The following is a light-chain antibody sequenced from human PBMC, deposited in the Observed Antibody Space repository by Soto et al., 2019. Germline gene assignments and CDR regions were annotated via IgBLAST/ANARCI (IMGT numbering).Light chain of an antibody. CDR2: AAS. Sequence: DIQMTQSASSLSASVGDRVTITCRASQSMSSYLNWYQQKPGKAPKLLIYAASSLQSGVPSRFSGSGSGTDFTLTISSLQPEDFATYYCQQSYSTPTFGPGTKVDIK. CDR3: QQSYSTPT. V-gene: IGKV1-39*01. J-gene: IGKJ3*01. CDR1: QSMSSY.